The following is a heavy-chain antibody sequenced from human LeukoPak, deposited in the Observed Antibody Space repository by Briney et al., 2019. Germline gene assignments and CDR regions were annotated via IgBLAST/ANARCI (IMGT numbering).Heavy chain of an antibody. J-gene: IGHJ5*02. CDR1: GYTFTGYY. CDR2: INPNSGGT. D-gene: IGHD3-10*01. CDR3: ARDRSSVGEGIFDP. Sequence: ASVKVSCKASGYTFTGYYMHWVRQAPGQGLEWMGWINPNSGGTNYAQKFQGRVTMTRDTSISTAYMELSRLGSDDTAVYYCARDRSSVGEGIFDPWGQGTLVTVSS. V-gene: IGHV1-2*02.